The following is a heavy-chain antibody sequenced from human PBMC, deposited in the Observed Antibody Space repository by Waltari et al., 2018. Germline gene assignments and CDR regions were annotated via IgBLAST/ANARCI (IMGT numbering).Heavy chain of an antibody. Sequence: QLQLQESGPGLVKPSETLSLTCTVSGGSISSSSYSWGWIRQPPGKGLEWIGSIYYSGSTYYNPSLKSRVTISVDTSKNQFSLKLSSVTAADTAVYYCARDRNDFWSGDDAFDIWGQGTMVTVSS. CDR1: GGSISSSSYS. V-gene: IGHV4-39*07. D-gene: IGHD3-3*01. CDR2: IYYSGST. CDR3: ARDRNDFWSGDDAFDI. J-gene: IGHJ3*02.